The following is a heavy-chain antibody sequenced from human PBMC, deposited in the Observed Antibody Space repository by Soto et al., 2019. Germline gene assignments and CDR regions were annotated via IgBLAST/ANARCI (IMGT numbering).Heavy chain of an antibody. CDR1: GFALTSYG. V-gene: IGHV1-18*01. CDR2: ISAYNGNT. CDR3: ARVCAVRGVIIGVIYYYCGMDV. J-gene: IGHJ6*02. D-gene: IGHD3-10*01. Sequence: ASVKATSKASGFALTSYGLSWVRQDPGQGLECMGWISAYNGNTNYAQKLQGRVTMTTDTSTSTAYMELRSLRSDDTAVYYCARVCAVRGVIIGVIYYYCGMDVWGQGITITVSS.